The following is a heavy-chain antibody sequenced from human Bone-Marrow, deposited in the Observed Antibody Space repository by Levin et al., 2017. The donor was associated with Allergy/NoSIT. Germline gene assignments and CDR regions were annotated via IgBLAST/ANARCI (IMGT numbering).Heavy chain of an antibody. CDR3: ARPVYYYDSSGSAFDI. CDR1: GGTFSSYA. Sequence: KISCKASGGTFSSYAISWVRQAPGQGLEWMGGIIPIFGTANYAQKFQGRVTITADESTSTAYMELSSLRSEDTAVYYCARPVYYYDSSGSAFDIWGQGTMVTVSS. D-gene: IGHD3-22*01. CDR2: IIPIFGTA. V-gene: IGHV1-69*01. J-gene: IGHJ3*02.